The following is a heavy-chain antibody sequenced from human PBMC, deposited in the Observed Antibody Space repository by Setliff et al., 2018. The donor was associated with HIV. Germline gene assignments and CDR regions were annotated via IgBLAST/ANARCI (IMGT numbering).Heavy chain of an antibody. J-gene: IGHJ6*03. CDR3: ASTTLDYYYYYMDV. CDR2: ISSGGIT. Sequence: GGSLRLSCAASGFTFTSYTMAWVRQAPGKGLEWVSVISSGGITYYADSVKGRFTISRDNSKNTLYLQMNSLRTEDTAVYYCASTTLDYYYYYMDVWGKGTTVTVSS. CDR1: GFTFTSYT. V-gene: IGHV3-66*02.